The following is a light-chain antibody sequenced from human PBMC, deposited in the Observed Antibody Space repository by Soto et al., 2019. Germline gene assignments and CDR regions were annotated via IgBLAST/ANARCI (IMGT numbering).Light chain of an antibody. V-gene: IGKV3-20*01. J-gene: IGKJ2*01. CDR1: QAVTGNY. CDR2: GAS. Sequence: EVVLTQSPDTLSLSPGERATLSCRASQAVTGNYLAWYQQKPGQAPRLLIYGASNRATGIPDRFSGSGSGTDFTLTISRLEPEDVAVYYCQQCGPSLKYTFGEGTKLEIK. CDR3: QQCGPSLKYT.